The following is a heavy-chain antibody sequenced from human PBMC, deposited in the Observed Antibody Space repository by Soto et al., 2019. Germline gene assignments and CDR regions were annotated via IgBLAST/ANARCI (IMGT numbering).Heavy chain of an antibody. D-gene: IGHD1-26*01. CDR3: ARGVSAGVDY. V-gene: IGHV1-8*01. CDR1: GYSFTSLD. CDR2: MEPSTGRT. Sequence: GASVKVSCKASGYSFTSLDINWVRQTAGQGLEWMGWMEPSTGRTGYAQKFQGRVTMTRDTSINTAYMELTTLTSDDTAFYYCARGVSAGVDYWGQGTLITVSS. J-gene: IGHJ4*02.